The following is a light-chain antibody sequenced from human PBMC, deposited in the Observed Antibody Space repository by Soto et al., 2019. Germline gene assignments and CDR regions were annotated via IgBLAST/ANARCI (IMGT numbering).Light chain of an antibody. CDR1: QSLVYRDGNTY. CDR3: MQGKHWPPYS. CDR2: KVS. J-gene: IGKJ2*03. V-gene: IGKV2-30*01. Sequence: VVLTQSPLSLPVTLGQPASISCRSSQSLVYRDGNTYLNWFQQRPGQSPRRLIYKVSVRDSGVPDRFRGSGSGTDFTLEISRVEADDVGVYYCMQGKHWPPYSCRQGSKLEIK.